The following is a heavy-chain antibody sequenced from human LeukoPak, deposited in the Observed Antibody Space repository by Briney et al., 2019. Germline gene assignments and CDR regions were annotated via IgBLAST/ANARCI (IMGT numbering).Heavy chain of an antibody. CDR1: GVSFNDYY. D-gene: IGHD1-14*01. CDR2: INHSGVT. Sequence: PSETLSLTCAVSGVSFNDYYWSWVRQSPGKGLEWIGEINHSGVTNDSPSLKSRVTISIDTSRKQFSLNLRSVTVADTAVYYCTRMTTGHDYWGQGTLVTVSS. V-gene: IGHV4-34*01. CDR3: TRMTTGHDY. J-gene: IGHJ4*02.